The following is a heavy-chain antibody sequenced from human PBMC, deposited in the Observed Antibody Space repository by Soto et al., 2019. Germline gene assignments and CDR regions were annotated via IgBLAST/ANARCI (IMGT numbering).Heavy chain of an antibody. J-gene: IGHJ6*02. CDR1: GFTFSSYG. CDR2: ISYDGSNK. Sequence: QVQVVESGGGVVQPGRSLGLSCAASGFTFSSYGMHWVRQAPGKGLEWVAVISYDGSNKYYADSVKGRFTISRDNSKNTLYLHMNSLRAEDTAVYYCAKEDLTHLYYYYGMDVWGQGTTVTVSS. V-gene: IGHV3-30*18. CDR3: AKEDLTHLYYYYGMDV.